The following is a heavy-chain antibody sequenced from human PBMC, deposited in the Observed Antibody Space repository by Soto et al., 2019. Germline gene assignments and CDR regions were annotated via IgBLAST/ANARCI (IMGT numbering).Heavy chain of an antibody. V-gene: IGHV4-39*01. CDR1: GGSISSSSYY. CDR2: IYYSGST. J-gene: IGHJ5*02. CDR3: ALERSTTAPGGNWFDP. D-gene: IGHD4-4*01. Sequence: SETLSLTCTVSGGSISSSSYYWGWIRQPPGKGLEWIGSIYYSGSTYYNPSLKSRVTISVDTSKNQFSLKLSSVTAADTAVYYCALERSTTAPGGNWFDPWGQGTLVTVSS.